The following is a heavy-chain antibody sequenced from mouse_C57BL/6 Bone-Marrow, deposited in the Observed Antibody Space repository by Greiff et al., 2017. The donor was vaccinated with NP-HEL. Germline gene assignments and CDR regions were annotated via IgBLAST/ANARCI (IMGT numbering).Heavy chain of an antibody. Sequence: ESGPGLVKPSQSLSLTCSVTGYSITSGYYWNWIRQFPGNKLEWMGYISYDGSNNYNPSLKNRISITRDTSKNQFFLKLNSVTTEDTATYYCARDSGYDEGDYWGQGTSVTVSS. D-gene: IGHD2-2*01. CDR2: ISYDGSN. CDR3: ARDSGYDEGDY. CDR1: GYSITSGYY. J-gene: IGHJ4*01. V-gene: IGHV3-6*01.